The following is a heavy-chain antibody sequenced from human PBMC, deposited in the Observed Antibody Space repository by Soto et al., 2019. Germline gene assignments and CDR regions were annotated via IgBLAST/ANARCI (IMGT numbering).Heavy chain of an antibody. CDR3: ARDFMVLGAVASSFDP. CDR1: GFTFSSYG. Sequence: PGGSLRLSGAASGFTFSSYGMHWVRQAPGKGLEWVAVIWYDGSNKYYADSVKGRLPISRANSKNTLYLQMNSWRAEDPAVYYFARDFMVLGAVASSFDPWGKGTRVTVPS. D-gene: IGHD6-19*01. V-gene: IGHV3-33*01. CDR2: IWYDGSNK. J-gene: IGHJ5*02.